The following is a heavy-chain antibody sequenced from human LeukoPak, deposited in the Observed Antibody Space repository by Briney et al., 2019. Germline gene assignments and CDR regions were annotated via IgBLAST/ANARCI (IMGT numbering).Heavy chain of an antibody. V-gene: IGHV1-69*13. CDR2: IIPIFGTA. CDR1: GGTFSSYA. J-gene: IGHJ4*02. D-gene: IGHD6-19*01. Sequence: ASVTVSCKASGGTFSSYAISWVRQAPGQGLEWMGGIIPIFGTANYAQKFQGRVTITADESTSTAYMELSSLRSEDTAVYYCARDTGYSSGWYDYWGQGTLVTVSS. CDR3: ARDTGYSSGWYDY.